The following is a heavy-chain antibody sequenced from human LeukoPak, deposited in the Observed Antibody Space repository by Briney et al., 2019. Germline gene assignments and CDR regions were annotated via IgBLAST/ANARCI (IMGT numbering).Heavy chain of an antibody. CDR1: GGSFSGYY. V-gene: IGHV4-34*01. Sequence: SETLSLTCAVYGGSFSGYYWSWIRQPPGEGPEWNGEINHGGSTNYNPSLKSRVTISVDTSKSQFSLKLSSVTAADTAVYYCARDITIFGVVQSPRGNMDVWGKGTTVTVSS. CDR2: INHGGST. J-gene: IGHJ6*03. D-gene: IGHD3-3*01. CDR3: ARDITIFGVVQSPRGNMDV.